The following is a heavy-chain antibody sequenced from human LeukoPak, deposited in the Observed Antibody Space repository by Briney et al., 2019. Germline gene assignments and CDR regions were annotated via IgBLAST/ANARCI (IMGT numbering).Heavy chain of an antibody. D-gene: IGHD5-12*01. CDR1: GFTFSSYS. V-gene: IGHV3-21*01. CDR2: ISSSSSYI. J-gene: IGHJ4*02. CDR3: ARDDIVATIYN. Sequence: GGSLRLSCAASGFTFSSYSMNWVRQAPGKGLEWVSSISSSSSYIYYADSVKGRFTISRDNAKNSLYLQMNSLRAEDTAVYYCARDDIVATIYNWGQGTLVTVSS.